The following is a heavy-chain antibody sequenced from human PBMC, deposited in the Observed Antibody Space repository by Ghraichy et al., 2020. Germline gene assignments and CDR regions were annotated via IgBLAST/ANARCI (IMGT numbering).Heavy chain of an antibody. CDR1: GFDFSDYW. J-gene: IGHJ4*02. Sequence: GGSLRLSCAASGFDFSDYWMTWVRQAPGKGPEWVANIKQDGSEKYYVESVKGRFTISRDNAKNSLYLHIDSLRAEDTAMYYCARDVSSFGFLDYWGQGTRVSVSS. CDR3: ARDVSSFGFLDY. D-gene: IGHD5-18*01. V-gene: IGHV3-7*03. CDR2: IKQDGSEK.